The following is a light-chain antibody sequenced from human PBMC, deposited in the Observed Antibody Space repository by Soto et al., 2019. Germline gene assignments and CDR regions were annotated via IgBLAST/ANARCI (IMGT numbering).Light chain of an antibody. J-gene: IGKJ1*01. CDR1: QSISNN. CDR2: GAS. V-gene: IGKV3-15*01. CDR3: QQSGSSGT. Sequence: IVMTQYPATLSVSPGEGATLSCRASQSISNNLAWYQQKPGKAPRLLIYGASTRATGIPARFSGSGSGTDFTLTISRLEPEDFAVYYCQQSGSSGTFGQG.